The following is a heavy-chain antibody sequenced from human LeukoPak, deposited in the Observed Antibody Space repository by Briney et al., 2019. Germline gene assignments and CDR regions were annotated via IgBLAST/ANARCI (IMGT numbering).Heavy chain of an antibody. Sequence: GGSLRLSRAASGFTFSKYLMLWVRQAPGKGLESVSRINTDGTVTTYADSVKGRFTVSRDNADNTMFLQMNSVRDEDTAVYYCATKQWLAPPPDSWGQGTPVTVSS. CDR3: ATKQWLAPPPDS. J-gene: IGHJ4*02. CDR1: GFTFSKYL. CDR2: INTDGTVT. V-gene: IGHV3-74*01. D-gene: IGHD6-19*01.